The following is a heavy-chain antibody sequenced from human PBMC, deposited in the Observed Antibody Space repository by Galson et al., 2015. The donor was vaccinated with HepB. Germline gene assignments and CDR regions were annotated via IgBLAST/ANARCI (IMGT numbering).Heavy chain of an antibody. V-gene: IGHV3-33*01. CDR1: GFTFSSYG. Sequence: SLRLSCAASGFTFSSYGMHWVRQAPGKGLEWVAVIWYDGSNKYYADSVKGRFTISRDNSKNTLYLQMNSLRAEDTAVYYCARAGPNYDFWSEYWGQGTLVTVSS. CDR3: ARAGPNYDFWSEY. D-gene: IGHD3-3*01. J-gene: IGHJ4*02. CDR2: IWYDGSNK.